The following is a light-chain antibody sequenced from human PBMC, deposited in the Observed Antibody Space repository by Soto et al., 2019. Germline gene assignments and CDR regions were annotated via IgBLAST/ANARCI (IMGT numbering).Light chain of an antibody. Sequence: QSALTQPASVSGSPGQSITISCTGTSSDVGCYNLVSWYQQHPGKAPKLMIYEGSKRPSGVSNRFSGSKSGITASLTISGLQAEDEADYYCCSYAGSSTWVFGGGTKLTVL. CDR1: SSDVGCYNL. CDR3: CSYAGSSTWV. J-gene: IGLJ3*02. CDR2: EGS. V-gene: IGLV2-23*01.